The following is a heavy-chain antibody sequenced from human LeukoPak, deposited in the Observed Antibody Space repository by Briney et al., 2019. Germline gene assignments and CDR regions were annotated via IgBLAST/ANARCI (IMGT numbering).Heavy chain of an antibody. CDR2: INHSGTT. Sequence: SETLSLTCAVYGGSFSGYHWSWFRQPPGKGLEWIGGINHSGTTNYNPSLKSRVTIAVDTSMNQISLKLSSVTVADTAVYYCARGRKYYDSTGYYANWFDPWGQGTLVTVSS. J-gene: IGHJ5*02. D-gene: IGHD3-22*01. CDR3: ARGRKYYDSTGYYANWFDP. CDR1: GGSFSGYH. V-gene: IGHV4-34*01.